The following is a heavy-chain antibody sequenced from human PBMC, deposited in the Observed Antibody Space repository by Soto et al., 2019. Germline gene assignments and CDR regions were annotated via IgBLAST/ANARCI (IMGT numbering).Heavy chain of an antibody. D-gene: IGHD6-13*01. CDR2: VYYSGTT. J-gene: IGHJ4*02. V-gene: IGHV4-59*01. Sequence: SETLSLTCTVSGGSISGYYWSWVRQPPGKGLEWIGYVYYSGTTSYNPSLKGRVTISVDTSNNQFSLKLNSVTAADTAVYYCARDAPSSSYFDYWGQGTLVTVS. CDR3: ARDAPSSSYFDY. CDR1: GGSISGYY.